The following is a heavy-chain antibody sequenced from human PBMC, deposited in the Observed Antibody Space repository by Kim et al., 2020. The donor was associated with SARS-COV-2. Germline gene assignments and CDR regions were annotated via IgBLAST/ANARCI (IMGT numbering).Heavy chain of an antibody. Sequence: GGSLRLSCAASRFTFSSYAMSWVRQAPGKGLEWVSAISGSGGSTYYADSVKGRFTISRDNSKNTLYLQMNSLRAEDTAVYYCAKDWVELGNNSYYYYGMDVWGQGPTVTVSS. V-gene: IGHV3-23*01. CDR1: RFTFSSYA. D-gene: IGHD7-27*01. CDR3: AKDWVELGNNSYYYYGMDV. J-gene: IGHJ6*02. CDR2: ISGSGGST.